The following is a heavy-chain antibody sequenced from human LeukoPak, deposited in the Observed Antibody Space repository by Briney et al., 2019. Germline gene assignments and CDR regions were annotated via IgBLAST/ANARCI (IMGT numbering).Heavy chain of an antibody. Sequence: PGRSLRLSCAASGLSFSGYWMTWVRHAPGKGLEWVANIKEEGSEKYYADSVKGRFTISRDNAKNSLDLQMNSLRAEDTAVYYCAGRGATDYWGQRTLVTVSS. CDR1: GLSFSGYW. V-gene: IGHV3-7*03. CDR3: AGRGATDY. D-gene: IGHD4/OR15-4a*01. CDR2: IKEEGSEK. J-gene: IGHJ4*02.